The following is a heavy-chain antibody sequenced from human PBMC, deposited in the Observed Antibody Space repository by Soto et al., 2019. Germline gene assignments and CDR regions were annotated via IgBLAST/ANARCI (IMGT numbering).Heavy chain of an antibody. D-gene: IGHD2-15*01. CDR3: ARGEGCSGGSCYGPYYYYMDV. J-gene: IGHJ6*03. Sequence: SETLSLTCAVYGGSFSGYYWSWIRQPPGKGLEWIGEINHSGSTNYNPSLKSRVTISVDTSKNQFSLKLSSVTAADTAVYYCARGEGCSGGSCYGPYYYYMDVWGKGTTVTVSS. V-gene: IGHV4-34*01. CDR1: GGSFSGYY. CDR2: INHSGST.